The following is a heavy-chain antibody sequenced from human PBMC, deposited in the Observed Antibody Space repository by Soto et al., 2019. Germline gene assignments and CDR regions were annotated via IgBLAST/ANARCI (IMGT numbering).Heavy chain of an antibody. Sequence: QVQLVESGGGVVQPGRSLRLSCAASGFTFSNYAMYWVRQAPGKGLEWVAVISYDGNNTYYADSVKGRFTISRDNSKNTLYLHMNSLRAEDTAVYYCARAGCDGGTCYTLVGLRYGMDVWGQGTTVTVSS. V-gene: IGHV3-30-3*01. J-gene: IGHJ6*02. CDR1: GFTFSNYA. CDR3: ARAGCDGGTCYTLVGLRYGMDV. CDR2: ISYDGNNT. D-gene: IGHD2-15*01.